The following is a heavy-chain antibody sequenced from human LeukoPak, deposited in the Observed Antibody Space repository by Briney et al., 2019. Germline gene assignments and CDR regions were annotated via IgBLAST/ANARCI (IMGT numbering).Heavy chain of an antibody. Sequence: PSGSLRLSSAVSGFTFSSYDMASVRQVTGKGLDWGSGIGKSGHTYYAGSVKGRFTISRKNAKNSLYLQMIYLRAGDTAVYYCASGAEGWNYWGQGTLVTVSS. CDR1: GFTFSSYD. CDR2: IGKSGHT. V-gene: IGHV3-13*01. D-gene: IGHD2-15*01. J-gene: IGHJ4*02. CDR3: ASGAEGWNY.